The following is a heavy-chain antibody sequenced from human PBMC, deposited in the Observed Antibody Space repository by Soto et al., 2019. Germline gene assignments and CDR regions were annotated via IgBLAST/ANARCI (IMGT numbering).Heavy chain of an antibody. CDR2: IGTAGDT. CDR1: GFTFSSYD. D-gene: IGHD3-10*01. CDR3: ARGSRSGSYYNVLDDPLY. V-gene: IGHV3-13*01. Sequence: EVQLVESGGGLVQPGGSLRLSCAASGFTFSSYDMHWVRQATGKGLEWVSAIGTAGDTYYPGSVKGRFTISRENAKNSLYLQMNSLRAGDTAVYYCARGSRSGSYYNVLDDPLYWGQGTLVTVSS. J-gene: IGHJ4*02.